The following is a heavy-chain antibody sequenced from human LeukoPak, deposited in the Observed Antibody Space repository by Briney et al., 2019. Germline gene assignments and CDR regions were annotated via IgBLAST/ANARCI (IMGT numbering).Heavy chain of an antibody. CDR1: GGSISSYY. CDR3: ARHGFEVTVPFDY. D-gene: IGHD2-21*02. Sequence: KPSETLSLTCTVSGGSISSYYWSWIRQPPGKGLEWIGYIYYSGSTYYNPSLKSRVTISVDTSKNQFSLKLSSVTAADTAVYYCARHGFEVTVPFDYWGQGTLVTVSS. CDR2: IYYSGST. J-gene: IGHJ4*02. V-gene: IGHV4-59*04.